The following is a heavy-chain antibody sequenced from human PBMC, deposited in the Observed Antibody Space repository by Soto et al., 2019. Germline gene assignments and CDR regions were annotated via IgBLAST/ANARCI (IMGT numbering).Heavy chain of an antibody. CDR1: GYSFTSYW. CDR3: AGSRGYSYGTYWYYGMDV. J-gene: IGHJ6*02. D-gene: IGHD5-18*01. Sequence: GESLKISCKGSGYSFTSYWIGWVRQMPGEGLEWMGIIYPGDSDTRYSPSFQGQVTISADKSISTAYLQWSSLKASDTAMYYCAGSRGYSYGTYWYYGMDVWGQGTTVTVSS. CDR2: IYPGDSDT. V-gene: IGHV5-51*01.